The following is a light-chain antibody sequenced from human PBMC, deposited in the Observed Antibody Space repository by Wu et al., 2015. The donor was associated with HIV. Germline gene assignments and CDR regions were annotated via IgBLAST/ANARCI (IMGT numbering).Light chain of an antibody. J-gene: IGKJ2*01. Sequence: VMTQSPDTLSVSRGDESHPPPAGPSQRISTNIAWYHRRPGQAPRLLIYDSSTRSTNIPDKFSGAGSGTEFTLTINNLQSEDFGIYYCQQYDNWPPLTFGQGTRLEMK. CDR1: QRISTN. V-gene: IGKV3-15*01. CDR3: QQYDNWPPLT. CDR2: DSS.